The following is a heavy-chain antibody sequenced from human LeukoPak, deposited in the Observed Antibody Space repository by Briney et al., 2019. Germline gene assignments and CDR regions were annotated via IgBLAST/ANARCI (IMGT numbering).Heavy chain of an antibody. V-gene: IGHV2-5*01. Sequence: SGPTLVKPTQTLTLTCTFSGFSLSTSGVGVGWIRQPPGKALEWLALIYWNDDKRYSPSLKSRLTITKDTSKNQVVLTMTNMDPVDTATYYCAHRREATTSFDYWGQGTLVTVSS. CDR1: GFSLSTSGVG. CDR2: IYWNDDK. J-gene: IGHJ4*02. D-gene: IGHD5-12*01. CDR3: AHRREATTSFDY.